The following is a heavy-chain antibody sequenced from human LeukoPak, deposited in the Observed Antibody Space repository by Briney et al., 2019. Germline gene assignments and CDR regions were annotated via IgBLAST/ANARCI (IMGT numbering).Heavy chain of an antibody. V-gene: IGHV1-2*02. J-gene: IGHJ6*03. D-gene: IGHD6-13*01. CDR2: INPNSGGT. Sequence: GASVKVSCKASGYTFTGYYMHWVRQAPGQGLERMGWINPNSGGTNYAQKFQGRVTMTRDTSISTAYMELSRLRSDDTAVYYCARDLGESSSWYHADYYYYMDVWGKGTTVTVSS. CDR3: ARDLGESSSWYHADYYYYMDV. CDR1: GYTFTGYY.